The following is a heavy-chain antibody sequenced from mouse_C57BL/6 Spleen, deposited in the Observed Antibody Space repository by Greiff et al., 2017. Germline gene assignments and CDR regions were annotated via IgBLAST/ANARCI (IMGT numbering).Heavy chain of an antibody. J-gene: IGHJ3*01. CDR2: ISNGGGST. CDR1: GFTFSDYY. D-gene: IGHD1-1*01. Sequence: DVHLVESGGGLVQPGGSLKLSCAASGFTFSDYYMYWVRQTPEKRLEWVAYISNGGGSTYYPDTVKGRFTISRDNAKNTLYLQMSRLKSEDTAMYYCARPGYGSSYGFAYWGQGTLVTVSA. CDR3: ARPGYGSSYGFAY. V-gene: IGHV5-12*01.